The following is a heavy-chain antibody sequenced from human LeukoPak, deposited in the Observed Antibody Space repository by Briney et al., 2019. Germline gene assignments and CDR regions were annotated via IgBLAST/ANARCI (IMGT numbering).Heavy chain of an antibody. CDR1: GGSIGGYY. J-gene: IGHJ6*02. Sequence: SETLSLTCTVSGGSIGGYYWTWVRQPAGKGLEWIGHIHTSGSINYNPSLRIRVTMSVDTSKNHLSLKLTSVTAADTAVYYCARDDYSSGWSESGKFPYYQYNGMDVWGQGTTVIVSS. CDR3: ARDDYSSGWSESGKFPYYQYNGMDV. CDR2: IHTSGSI. V-gene: IGHV4-4*07. D-gene: IGHD6-19*01.